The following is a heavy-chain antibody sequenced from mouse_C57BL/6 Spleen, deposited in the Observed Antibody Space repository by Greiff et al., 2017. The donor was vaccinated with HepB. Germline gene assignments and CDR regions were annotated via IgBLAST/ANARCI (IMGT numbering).Heavy chain of an antibody. V-gene: IGHV1-62-2*01. J-gene: IGHJ2*01. D-gene: IGHD3-2*02. CDR3: ARHGYSSGYRGYFDY. CDR1: GYTFTEYT. Sequence: VKVVESGAELVKPGASVKLSCKASGYTFTEYTIHWVKQRSGQGLEWIGWFYPGSGSIKYNEKFKDKATLTADKSSSTVYMELSRLTSEDSAVYFCARHGYSSGYRGYFDYWGQGTTLTVSS. CDR2: FYPGSGSI.